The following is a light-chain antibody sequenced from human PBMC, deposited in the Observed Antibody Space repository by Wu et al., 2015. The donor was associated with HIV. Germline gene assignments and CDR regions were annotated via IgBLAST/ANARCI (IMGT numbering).Light chain of an antibody. J-gene: IGKJ4*01. CDR3: QQYGSSRPT. CDR2: GAS. V-gene: IGKV3-20*01. CDR1: QSVSSSY. Sequence: EIVLTQSPGTLPLSPGERATLSCRASQSVSSSYLAWYQQKPGQAPRLLIYGASSRATGIPDSFSGSGSGTDFTLTISRLEPEDFAVYYCQQYGSSRPTFGGGTKVEIK.